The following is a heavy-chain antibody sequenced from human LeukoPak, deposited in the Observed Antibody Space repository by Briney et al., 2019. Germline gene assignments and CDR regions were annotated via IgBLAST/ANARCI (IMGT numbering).Heavy chain of an antibody. Sequence: SETLSLTCTVSGGSISSYYWSWIRQPPGKGLEWIGYIYYSGSTNYNPSLKSRVTISVDTSKNQFSLELSSVTAADTAVYYCAGDTPGGFQHWGQGTLVTVSS. CDR1: GGSISSYY. V-gene: IGHV4-59*01. CDR2: IYYSGST. CDR3: AGDTPGGFQH. D-gene: IGHD2-15*01. J-gene: IGHJ1*01.